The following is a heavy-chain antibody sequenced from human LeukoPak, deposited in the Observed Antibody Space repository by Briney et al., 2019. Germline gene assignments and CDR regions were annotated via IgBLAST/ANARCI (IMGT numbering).Heavy chain of an antibody. CDR1: GFAFSFFA. D-gene: IGHD3-10*01. Sequence: GGSLRLSCEASGFAFSFFAMSWLRQAPGKGLEWVSTINANSGTRSYAASVRGRFTISRDNSKNTLYLQMNSLRAEDTAVYYCASILRSSSGYYFDYWGQGTLVTVSS. CDR2: INANSGTR. V-gene: IGHV3-23*01. CDR3: ASILRSSSGYYFDY. J-gene: IGHJ4*02.